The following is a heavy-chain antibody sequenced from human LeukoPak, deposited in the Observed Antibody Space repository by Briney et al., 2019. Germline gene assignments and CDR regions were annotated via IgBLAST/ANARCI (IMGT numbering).Heavy chain of an antibody. CDR1: GFTFSSYS. CDR3: ARSPRGQQLVRHHYYYYMDV. J-gene: IGHJ6*03. CDR2: ISSSSSYI. D-gene: IGHD6-13*01. Sequence: GGSLRLSCAASGFTFSSYSMNWVRQAPGKGLEWVSSISSSSSYIYYADSVKGRFTISRDNAKNSLYLQMNSLRAEDTAVYYCARSPRGQQLVRHHYYYYMDVWGKGTTVTVSS. V-gene: IGHV3-21*01.